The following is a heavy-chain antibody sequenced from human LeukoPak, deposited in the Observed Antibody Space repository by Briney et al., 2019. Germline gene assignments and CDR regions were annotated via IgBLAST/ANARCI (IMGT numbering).Heavy chain of an antibody. J-gene: IGHJ4*02. CDR3: ARDRAWNYFDY. D-gene: IGHD3-3*01. CDR2: ISNDGSRK. V-gene: IGHV3-30*03. Sequence: GGSLRLSCAPSGFTFSRHGMHWVRQAPGKGLEWVAIISNDGSRKYYAHTVEGRFTISRDNSKNTLYLQMDSLRAEDTAVYYCARDRAWNYFDYWGQGTLVAVSS. CDR1: GFTFSRHG.